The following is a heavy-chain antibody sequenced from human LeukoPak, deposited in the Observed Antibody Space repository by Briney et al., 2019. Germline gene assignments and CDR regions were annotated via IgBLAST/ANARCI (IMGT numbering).Heavy chain of an antibody. D-gene: IGHD1-26*01. CDR1: GYTFTSYY. Sequence: ASVKVSCKASGYTFTSYYMHWVRQAPGQGLESMRIINPSGGSTSYAQKFQGRVTMTRDTSTSTVYMELSSLRSEDTVVYYCARDQIVTPYYYYYGMDVWGQGTTVTVSS. V-gene: IGHV1-46*01. CDR2: INPSGGST. J-gene: IGHJ6*02. CDR3: ARDQIVTPYYYYYGMDV.